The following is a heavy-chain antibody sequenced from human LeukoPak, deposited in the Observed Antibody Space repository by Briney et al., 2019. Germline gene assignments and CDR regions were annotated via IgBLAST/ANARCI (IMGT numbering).Heavy chain of an antibody. V-gene: IGHV5-51*01. CDR1: GYRFTTYW. J-gene: IGHJ4*02. Sequence: GESLKISCQGSGYRFTTYWIAWLPQVPGKGLEWMGLFYPGDSDTRYSPSFQGQVTISADKSINTAYLQWSSLKASDTAMYYCARNFYDSSGLKYFDYWGQGTLVTVSS. CDR3: ARNFYDSSGLKYFDY. CDR2: FYPGDSDT. D-gene: IGHD3-22*01.